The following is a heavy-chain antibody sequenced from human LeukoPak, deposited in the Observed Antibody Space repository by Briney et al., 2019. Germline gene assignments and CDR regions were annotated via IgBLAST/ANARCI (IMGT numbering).Heavy chain of an antibody. CDR2: ISYDGSNK. Sequence: PGRSLRLSCAASGFTFSSYGMHWVRQAPGKGLEWVAVISYDGSNKYYADSVKGRFTISRDNSKNTLYLQMNSLRVEDTAVYYCAKGWGGVNRNYFDFWGQGTLVTVSS. J-gene: IGHJ4*02. CDR3: AKGWGGVNRNYFDF. CDR1: GFTFSSYG. D-gene: IGHD2-8*01. V-gene: IGHV3-30*18.